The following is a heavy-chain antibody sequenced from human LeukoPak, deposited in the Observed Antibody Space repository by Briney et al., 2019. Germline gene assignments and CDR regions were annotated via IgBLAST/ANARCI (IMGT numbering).Heavy chain of an antibody. D-gene: IGHD3-16*01. V-gene: IGHV3-15*01. CDR2: IKSRTDGETT. CDR1: GFTFSSVW. Sequence: GGSLILSCTASGFTFSSVWMTWVRQAPGKGLEWVGRIKSRTDGETTDYAAPVKGRFSISRDDSENTLYLQMNSLKNEDTAVYFCTTVHGAGPVNFDYWGQGSLVTVSS. CDR3: TTVHGAGPVNFDY. J-gene: IGHJ4*02.